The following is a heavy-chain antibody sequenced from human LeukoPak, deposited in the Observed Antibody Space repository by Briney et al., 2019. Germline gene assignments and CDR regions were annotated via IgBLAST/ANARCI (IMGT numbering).Heavy chain of an antibody. CDR2: IYYSGST. V-gene: IGHV4-31*03. CDR3: ARRVLTTDAFDI. J-gene: IGHJ3*02. Sequence: PSQTLSLTCTVSGGSISSGGYYWSWIRQHPGKGLEWIGYIYYSGSTYYNPSLKSRVTISVDTSKSQFSLKLSSVTAADTAVYYCARRVLTTDAFDIWGQGTMVTVSS. CDR1: GGSISSGGYY. D-gene: IGHD4-11*01.